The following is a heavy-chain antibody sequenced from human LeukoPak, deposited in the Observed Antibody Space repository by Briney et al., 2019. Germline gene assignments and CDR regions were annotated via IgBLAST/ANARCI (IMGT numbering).Heavy chain of an antibody. J-gene: IGHJ6*02. V-gene: IGHV4-59*01. CDR1: GGSISSYY. D-gene: IGHD6-19*01. CDR3: ARDDYSSGWSESGKFPYYQYNGMDV. Sequence: SETLSLTCTVSGGSISSYYWNWIRQPPGKGLEWIGYIYYRGSTNYNPSLKSRATISVDTSKNQISLKLRSVTAADTAVYYCARDDYSSGWSESGKFPYYQYNGMDVWGQGTTVIVSS. CDR2: IYYRGST.